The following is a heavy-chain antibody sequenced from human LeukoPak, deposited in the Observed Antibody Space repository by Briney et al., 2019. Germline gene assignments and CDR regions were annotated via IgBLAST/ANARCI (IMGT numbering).Heavy chain of an antibody. CDR2: IYSGGAT. CDR3: ASGTKWELLLNY. Sequence: GGSLRLSCAASGFTFSSYAMSWVRQAPGKGLEWVSVIYSGGATYYADSVKGRFTISRDNSKNTLFLQMNSLKVEDTAVYYCASGTKWELLLNYWGQGTLVTVSS. J-gene: IGHJ4*02. CDR1: GFTFSSYA. D-gene: IGHD1-26*01. V-gene: IGHV3-53*01.